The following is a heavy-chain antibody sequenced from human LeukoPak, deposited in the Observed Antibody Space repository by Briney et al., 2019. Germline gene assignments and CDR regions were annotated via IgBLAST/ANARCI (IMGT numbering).Heavy chain of an antibody. CDR2: ISAYNGNT. J-gene: IGHJ4*02. V-gene: IGHV1-18*01. D-gene: IGHD1-26*01. CDR1: GGTFSSYA. CDR3: ASCGSYYRTFDY. Sequence: ASVKVSCKASGGTFSSYAISWVRQAPGQGLEWMGWISAYNGNTNYAQKLQGRVTMTTDTSTSTAYMELRSLRSDDTAVYYCASCGSYYRTFDYWGQGTLVTVSS.